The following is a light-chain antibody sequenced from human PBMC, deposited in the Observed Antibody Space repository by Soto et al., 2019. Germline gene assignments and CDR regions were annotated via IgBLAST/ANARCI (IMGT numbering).Light chain of an antibody. Sequence: EIVLTQSPATLSLSPGERATLSCGASQSVSSSYLAWYQQKPGLAPRLLIYEASSRATGIPDRFSGSGSGTDFTLTISRLEPEGFAVYDCQRYGSSPTFGQGTKLEIK. CDR3: QRYGSSPT. CDR1: QSVSSSY. CDR2: EAS. V-gene: IGKV3D-20*01. J-gene: IGKJ2*01.